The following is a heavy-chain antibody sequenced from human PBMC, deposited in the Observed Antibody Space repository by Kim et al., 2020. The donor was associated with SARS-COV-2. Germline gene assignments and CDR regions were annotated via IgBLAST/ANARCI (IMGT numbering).Heavy chain of an antibody. CDR3: ARATVDYDSSGYYGFGWFDP. V-gene: IGHV5-51*01. Sequence: GESLKISCKGSGYSFTSYWIGWVRQMPGKGLEWMGIIYPGDSDTRYSPSFQGQVTISADKSISTAYLQWSSLKASDTAMYYCARATVDYDSSGYYGFGWFDPWGQGTLVTVSS. CDR2: IYPGDSDT. D-gene: IGHD3-22*01. CDR1: GYSFTSYW. J-gene: IGHJ5*02.